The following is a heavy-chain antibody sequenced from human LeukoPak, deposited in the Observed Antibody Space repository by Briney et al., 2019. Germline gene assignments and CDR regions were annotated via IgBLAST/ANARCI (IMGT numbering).Heavy chain of an antibody. D-gene: IGHD5-12*01. V-gene: IGHV1-8*01. J-gene: IGHJ3*01. CDR1: GYTFTSYD. CDR3: ARSRWLRFDAFDV. CDR2: MNPNSGNT. Sequence: ASVKVSCKASGYTFTSYDINWVRQATGQGLELMGWMNPNSGNTGYAQKFQGRVTMTRNTSISTAYTELSSLRSEDTAVYYCARSRWLRFDAFDVWGQGTMVTVSS.